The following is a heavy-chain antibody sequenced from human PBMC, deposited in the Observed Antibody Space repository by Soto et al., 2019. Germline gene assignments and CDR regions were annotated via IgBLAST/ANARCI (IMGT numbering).Heavy chain of an antibody. D-gene: IGHD6-19*01. CDR1: GFTFSAYG. CDR3: ARDLDMIQWLPRY. V-gene: IGHV3-33*01. CDR2: ILFDGSKT. J-gene: IGHJ4*02. Sequence: GGSLRLSCAASGFTFSAYGMHWVRQAPGKGLEWVAHILFDGSKTYYADSVKGRFIISRDNSNKPLYLQTNSLRAEDTAMYYCARDLDMIQWLPRYWGQGTLVTVSS.